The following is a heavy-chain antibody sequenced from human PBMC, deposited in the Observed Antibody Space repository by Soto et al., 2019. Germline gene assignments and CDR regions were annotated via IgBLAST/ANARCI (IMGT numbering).Heavy chain of an antibody. CDR2: ISGSGGST. Sequence: GGSLRLSCAASGFTFSSYAMSWVRQAPGKGLEWVSAISGSGGSTYYADSVKGRFTISRDNSKNTLYLQMNSLRAEDTAVYYCAKAPKGTVTTSGFDYWGQGTLVTVSS. D-gene: IGHD4-4*01. V-gene: IGHV3-23*01. CDR1: GFTFSSYA. J-gene: IGHJ4*02. CDR3: AKAPKGTVTTSGFDY.